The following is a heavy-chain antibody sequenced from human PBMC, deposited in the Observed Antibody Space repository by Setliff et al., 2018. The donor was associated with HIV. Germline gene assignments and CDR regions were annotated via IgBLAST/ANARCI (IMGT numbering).Heavy chain of an antibody. CDR3: AMFFSGSPFDF. Sequence: GESLKISCKDSGYSFPNDWIGWVRQKPGKGLEWVAIIFPGDSETRYSPSFEGQVTISADRSITTAYLQWNGVRASDTAMYYCAMFFSGSPFDFWGPGTLVTVSS. CDR1: GYSFPNDW. D-gene: IGHD1-26*01. CDR2: IFPGDSET. J-gene: IGHJ4*02. V-gene: IGHV5-51*01.